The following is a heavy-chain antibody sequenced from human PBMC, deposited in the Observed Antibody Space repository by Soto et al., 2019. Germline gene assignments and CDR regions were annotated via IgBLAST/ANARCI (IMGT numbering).Heavy chain of an antibody. D-gene: IGHD2-21*02. J-gene: IGHJ3*02. V-gene: IGHV4-34*01. CDR3: ASDVVVTDDAFES. CDR2: INHSGST. CDR1: GGSFSGYY. Sequence: SETLSLTCAVYGGSFSGYYWSWIRQPPGKGLEWIGEINHSGSTNYNPSLKSRVTISVDTSKNQFSLKLSSVTAADTAVYYCASDVVVTDDAFESWGQGTMVTVS.